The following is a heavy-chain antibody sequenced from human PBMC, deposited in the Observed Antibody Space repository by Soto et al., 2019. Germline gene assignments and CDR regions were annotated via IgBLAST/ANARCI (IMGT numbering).Heavy chain of an antibody. J-gene: IGHJ5*01. CDR2: VTYSGTTT. D-gene: IGHD6-13*01. CDR3: AKEGRESSIWVPFDS. CDR1: GVTVRASA. V-gene: IGHV3-23*01. Sequence: PGGALRLFCAASGVTVRASAINWVRQNPGKGLGWVSSVTYSGTTTYYADSVKGRFTISRDNSKNTLYLQMNSLRVEDTAVYFCAKEGRESSIWVPFDSWGQGTLVPVSS.